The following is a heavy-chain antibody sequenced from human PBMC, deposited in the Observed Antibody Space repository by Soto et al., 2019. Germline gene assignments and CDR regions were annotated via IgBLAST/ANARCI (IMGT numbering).Heavy chain of an antibody. V-gene: IGHV3-21*01. J-gene: IGHJ6*02. D-gene: IGHD1-1*01. CDR2: ISSSSSYI. CDR1: GFTFSSYS. CDR3: ARDMKRYNWNDLAGMDV. Sequence: PGGPLRLSCAASGFTFSSYSMNWVRQAPGKGLEWVSSISSSSSYIYYADSVKGRFTISRDNAKNSLYLQMNSLRAEDTAVYYCARDMKRYNWNDLAGMDVWGQGTTVTVSS.